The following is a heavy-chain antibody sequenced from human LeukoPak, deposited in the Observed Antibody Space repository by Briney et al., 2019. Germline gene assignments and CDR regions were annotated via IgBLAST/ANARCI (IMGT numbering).Heavy chain of an antibody. V-gene: IGHV3-48*03. CDR2: ISSSGSTI. D-gene: IGHD4-17*01. CDR3: ARDPDTAYYMDV. Sequence: SGGSLRLSCAASGFTFSSYEMNWVRQAPGKGLEWVSYISSSGSTIYYADSVKGRFTISRDNAKNSLYLQMNSLRAEDTAVYYCARDPDTAYYMDVWGKGTTVTISS. CDR1: GFTFSSYE. J-gene: IGHJ6*03.